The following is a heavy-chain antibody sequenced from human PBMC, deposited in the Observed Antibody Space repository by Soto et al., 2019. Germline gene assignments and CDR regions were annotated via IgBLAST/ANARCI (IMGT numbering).Heavy chain of an antibody. CDR1: GGTFSSYA. Sequence: SVKVSCKASGGTFSSYAISCVLQSPGQGLEWMGGIIPIFGTANYAQKFQGRVTITADESTSTAYMELSSLRSEDTAVYYCARGERQWPDGNDIWGQGTMVTVSS. J-gene: IGHJ3*02. CDR2: IIPIFGTA. V-gene: IGHV1-69*13. CDR3: ARGERQWPDGNDI. D-gene: IGHD6-19*01.